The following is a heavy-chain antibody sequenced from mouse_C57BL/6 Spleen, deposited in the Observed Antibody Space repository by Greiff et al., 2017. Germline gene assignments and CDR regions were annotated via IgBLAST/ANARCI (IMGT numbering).Heavy chain of an antibody. Sequence: EVKLVESGPELVKPGASVKIPCKASGYTFTDYNMDWVKQSHGKSLEWIGDINPNNGGTIYNQKFKGKATLTVDKSSSTAYMELRSLTSEDTAVYYCARGDSSGYGYFDYWGQGTTLTVSS. CDR1: GYTFTDYN. CDR2: INPNNGGT. V-gene: IGHV1-18*01. D-gene: IGHD3-2*02. J-gene: IGHJ2*01. CDR3: ARGDSSGYGYFDY.